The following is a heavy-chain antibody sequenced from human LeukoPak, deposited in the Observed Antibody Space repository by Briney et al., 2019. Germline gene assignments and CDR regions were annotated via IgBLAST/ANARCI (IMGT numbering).Heavy chain of an antibody. J-gene: IGHJ4*02. Sequence: ASVKVSCKVSGYTLTELSMHWVRQAPGKGLEWMGGFDPEDGETIYAQKFQGRVTMTEDTSTDTAYMELSSLRSEDTAVYYCATDRSQGFGFDYWGQGTLVTVSS. D-gene: IGHD3-16*01. CDR3: ATDRSQGFGFDY. CDR1: GYTLTELS. V-gene: IGHV1-24*01. CDR2: FDPEDGET.